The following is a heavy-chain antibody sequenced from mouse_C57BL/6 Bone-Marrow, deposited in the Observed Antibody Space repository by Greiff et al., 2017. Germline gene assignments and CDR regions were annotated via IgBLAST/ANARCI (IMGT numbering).Heavy chain of an antibody. Sequence: QVQLQQPGPELVKPGASVKLSCKASGYTFTSYWMHWVKQRPGQGLEWIGHINPNNGGTNYNEQFKNKATLTVDKSSSAAYMQLSSLTSEDSAVYYCATNWDRYFDVWGTGTTVTVAS. CDR2: INPNNGGT. V-gene: IGHV1-53*01. CDR1: GYTFTSYW. D-gene: IGHD4-1*01. CDR3: ATNWDRYFDV. J-gene: IGHJ1*03.